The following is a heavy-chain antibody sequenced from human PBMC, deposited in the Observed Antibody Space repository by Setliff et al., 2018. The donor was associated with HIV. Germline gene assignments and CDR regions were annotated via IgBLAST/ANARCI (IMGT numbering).Heavy chain of an antibody. D-gene: IGHD3-10*01. Sequence: ASVKVSCKASGYTFTSYYMHWVRQAPGQGLEWMGIINPSGGSTSYAQKFQGRVTMTRDTSISTAYMELSRLRYDDTAVYYCARGLIQPTVLLWFGIHGMDVWGQGTTVTVSS. CDR2: INPSGGST. CDR1: GYTFTSYY. CDR3: ARGLIQPTVLLWFGIHGMDV. V-gene: IGHV1-46*01. J-gene: IGHJ6*02.